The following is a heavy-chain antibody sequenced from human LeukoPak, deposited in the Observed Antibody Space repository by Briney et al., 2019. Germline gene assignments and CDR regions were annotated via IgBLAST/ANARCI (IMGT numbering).Heavy chain of an antibody. CDR1: GYTFTSYG. Sequence: ASVKVSCKASGYTFTSYGISWVRQAPGQGLEWMGWISAYNGNTNYAQKLQGRVTMTTDTSTSTAYTELRSLRSDDTAVYYCARDPMGGLEDSSGSFDYWGQGTLVTVSS. D-gene: IGHD6-19*01. CDR2: ISAYNGNT. CDR3: ARDPMGGLEDSSGSFDY. J-gene: IGHJ4*02. V-gene: IGHV1-18*01.